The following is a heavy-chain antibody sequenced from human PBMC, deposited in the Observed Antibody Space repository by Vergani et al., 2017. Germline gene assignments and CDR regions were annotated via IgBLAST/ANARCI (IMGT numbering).Heavy chain of an antibody. CDR1: GGTFSSYA. J-gene: IGHJ5*02. V-gene: IGHV1-69*13. Sequence: QVQLVQSGAEVKQPGSSVKVSCKASGGTFSSYAISWVRQAPGQGLEWMGGINPIFGTANYAQKFQGRVTITADESTGTAYMELSSLRSEDTAEYYCASVAEWSRGSCYPLRSPTELVFDPWGQGTLVTVSS. CDR3: ASVAEWSRGSCYPLRSPTELVFDP. CDR2: INPIFGTA. D-gene: IGHD2-15*01.